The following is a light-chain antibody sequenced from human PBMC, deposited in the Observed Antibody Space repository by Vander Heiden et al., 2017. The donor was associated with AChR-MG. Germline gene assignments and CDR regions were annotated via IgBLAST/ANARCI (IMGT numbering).Light chain of an antibody. CDR2: LGS. Sequence: DIVMTQSLLPVPVTPGEPASISCRSSQSLLHSNGYNYLDWYLQKPGQSPQLLIYLGSNRASGVPDRFSGSGSGTDFTLKISRVEAEDVGVYYCMQALQTPLTFGGGTKVEIK. CDR1: QSLLHSNGYNY. CDR3: MQALQTPLT. J-gene: IGKJ4*01. V-gene: IGKV2-28*01.